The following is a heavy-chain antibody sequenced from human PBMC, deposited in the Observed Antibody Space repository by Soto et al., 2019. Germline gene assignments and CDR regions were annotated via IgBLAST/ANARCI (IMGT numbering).Heavy chain of an antibody. CDR2: IYYSGST. CDR1: GGSISSYY. CDR3: ARHNYGSGSTYFDY. J-gene: IGHJ4*02. V-gene: IGHV4-59*08. D-gene: IGHD3-10*01. Sequence: QVQLQESGPGLVKPSETLSLTCTVSGGSISSYYWSWIRQPPGKGLEWMGYIYYSGSTNYNPSLKNRVTISLDTSKTQFSLKLNSMTSADTAVYYCARHNYGSGSTYFDYWGQGTLVTVSS.